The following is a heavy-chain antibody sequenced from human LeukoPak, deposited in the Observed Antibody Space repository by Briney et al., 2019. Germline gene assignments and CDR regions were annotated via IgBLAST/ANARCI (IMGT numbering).Heavy chain of an antibody. D-gene: IGHD3-22*01. CDR2: ISAYNGNT. V-gene: IGHV1-18*01. Sequence: ASVKVSCKASGYTFTTYGITRVRQAPGQGLEWMGWISAYNGNTNYAQKLQGRVTMTTDTSTSTAYMELRSLRSDDTAVYFCARAAGYYDASGYYLYWGQGTLVTVSS. J-gene: IGHJ4*02. CDR3: ARAAGYYDASGYYLY. CDR1: GYTFTTYG.